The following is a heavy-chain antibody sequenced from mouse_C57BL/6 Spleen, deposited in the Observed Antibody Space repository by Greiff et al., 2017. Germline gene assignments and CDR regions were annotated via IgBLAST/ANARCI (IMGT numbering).Heavy chain of an antibody. D-gene: IGHD2-4*01. CDR2: IYPGSGST. CDR3: ARGGGLPEVFDY. Sequence: VKLQESGAELVKPGASVKMSCKASGYTFTSYWITWVKQRPGQGLEWIGDIYPGSGSTNYNEKFKSKATLTVDTSSSTAYMQLSSLTSEDSAVYYCARGGGLPEVFDYWGQGTTLTVSS. CDR1: GYTFTSYW. V-gene: IGHV1-55*01. J-gene: IGHJ2*01.